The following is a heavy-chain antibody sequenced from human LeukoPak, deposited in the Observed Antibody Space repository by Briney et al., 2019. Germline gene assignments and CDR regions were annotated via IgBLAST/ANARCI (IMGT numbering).Heavy chain of an antibody. CDR3: ATLSVTYYFDY. D-gene: IGHD4-17*01. V-gene: IGHV3-48*03. Sequence: GGSLRLSCAASGFTFSSYEMNWVRQAPGKGLEWVSYISSSGSTTYYADSVKGRFTISRDNAKNSLYLQMNSLRAEDTAVYYCATLSVTYYFDYWGQGTLVTVSS. J-gene: IGHJ4*02. CDR1: GFTFSSYE. CDR2: ISSSGSTT.